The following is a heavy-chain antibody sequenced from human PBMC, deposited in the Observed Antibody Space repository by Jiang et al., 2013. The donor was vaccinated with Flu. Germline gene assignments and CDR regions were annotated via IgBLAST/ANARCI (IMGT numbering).Heavy chain of an antibody. CDR3: AREGGITIGSLSGVFDF. CDR1: GYTFTSYG. CDR2: ISAYNGNR. D-gene: IGHD3-16*01. V-gene: IGHV1-18*01. Sequence: GAEVKKPGASVKVSCKASGYTFTSYGFSWVRQAPGQGLEWMGWISAYNGNRNYAQKFQGRVTVTIDTSTTTAYMELRSLRSDDTAVYYCAREGGITIGSLSGVFDFWGQGTMVTVSS. J-gene: IGHJ3*01.